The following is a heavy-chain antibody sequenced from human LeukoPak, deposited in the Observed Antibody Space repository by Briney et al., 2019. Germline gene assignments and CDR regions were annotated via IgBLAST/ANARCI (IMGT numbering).Heavy chain of an antibody. D-gene: IGHD6-19*01. J-gene: IGHJ4*02. CDR3: ARVSSGWYYFDY. CDR1: GFTVSSNY. CDR2: IYSGGST. Sequence: PGGSLRLSCAASGFTVSSNYMSWVRQAPGKGLEWVSVIYSGGSTYYADSVKGRFTISRDNSKNTLYLQMNSLRAEDMAVYYCARVSSGWYYFDYWGQGTLVTVSS. V-gene: IGHV3-66*01.